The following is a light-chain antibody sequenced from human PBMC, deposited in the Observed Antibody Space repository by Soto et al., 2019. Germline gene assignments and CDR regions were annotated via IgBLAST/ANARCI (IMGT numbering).Light chain of an antibody. CDR2: EGS. V-gene: IGLV2-23*01. Sequence: QSALTQPASVSGSPGQSITIAFTGTSSDVGSYNLVSWYQQHPGKAPKLMIYEGSKRPSGVSNRFSGSKSGNTASLTISGLQAEDEADYYCCSYAGNSLYVFGTGTKVTVL. CDR1: SSDVGSYNL. CDR3: CSYAGNSLYV. J-gene: IGLJ1*01.